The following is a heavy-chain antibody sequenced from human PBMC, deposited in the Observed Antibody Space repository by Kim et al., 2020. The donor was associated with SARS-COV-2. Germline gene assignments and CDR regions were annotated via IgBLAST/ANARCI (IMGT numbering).Heavy chain of an antibody. CDR1: GFTFSSYG. CDR2: IWYDGSNK. V-gene: IGHV3-33*01. Sequence: GGSLRLSCAASGFTFSSYGMHWVRQAPGKGLEWVAVIWYDGSNKYYADSVKGRFTISRDNSKNTLYLQMNSLRAEDTAVYYCARGVIPRVSSMDVWGQGTTVTVSS. D-gene: IGHD3-10*01. CDR3: ARGVIPRVSSMDV. J-gene: IGHJ6*02.